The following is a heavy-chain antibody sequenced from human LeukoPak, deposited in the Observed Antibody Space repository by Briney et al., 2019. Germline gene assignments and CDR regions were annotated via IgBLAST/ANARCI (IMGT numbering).Heavy chain of an antibody. CDR1: GFTFSNYN. CDR3: ARDVAEHYYDTSGYYYAL. Sequence: GGSLRLSCAASGFTFSNYNMTWVRQAPGKGLEWVSSISSSSSYIYYADSVKGRFTISRDNAKNSLYLQMNSLRAEDTAVYYCARDVAEHYYDTSGYYYALWGQGTMVTVSS. J-gene: IGHJ3*01. V-gene: IGHV3-21*01. CDR2: ISSSSSYI. D-gene: IGHD3-22*01.